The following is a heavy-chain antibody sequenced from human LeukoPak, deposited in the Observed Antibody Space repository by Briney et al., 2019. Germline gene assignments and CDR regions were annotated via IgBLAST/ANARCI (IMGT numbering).Heavy chain of an antibody. J-gene: IGHJ3*02. CDR3: ASVVGGYYPPVDAFDM. V-gene: IGHV3-74*01. CDR1: GFTFTGFW. Sequence: GGSLRLSCAASGFTFTGFWMHWVRQAAGEGLVWVSCINSDGSRSNYADSVKGRFTISRDNAKKTLYLQMNSLRAEDTAVYYCASVVGGYYPPVDAFDMWGQGTMVTVSS. CDR2: INSDGSRS. D-gene: IGHD3-3*01.